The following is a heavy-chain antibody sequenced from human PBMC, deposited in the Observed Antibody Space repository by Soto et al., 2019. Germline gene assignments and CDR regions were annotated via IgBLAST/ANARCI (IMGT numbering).Heavy chain of an antibody. Sequence: SETLSLTCAVYGGSCSGYYWSWIRQPPGKGLEWIGEINHSGSTNYNPSLKSRVTISVDTSKNQFSLKLSSVTAADTAVYYCARSKGSYRYFYYMDVWGKGTTVTVSS. CDR2: INHSGST. D-gene: IGHD3-16*02. CDR1: GGSCSGYY. CDR3: ARSKGSYRYFYYMDV. V-gene: IGHV4-34*01. J-gene: IGHJ6*03.